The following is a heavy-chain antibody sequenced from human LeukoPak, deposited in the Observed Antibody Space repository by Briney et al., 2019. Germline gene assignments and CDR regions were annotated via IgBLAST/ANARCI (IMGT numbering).Heavy chain of an antibody. V-gene: IGHV1-18*01. Sequence: ASVKVSCKASGYTFTSYGISWVRQAPGQGLEWMGWISAYNGNTNYAQKLQGRVTMTTDTSTSTAYMKLRSLRSDDTAVYYCARDRPEITMIVVVITSMDYWGQGTLVTVSS. CDR1: GYTFTSYG. J-gene: IGHJ4*02. CDR3: ARDRPEITMIVVVITSMDY. CDR2: ISAYNGNT. D-gene: IGHD3-22*01.